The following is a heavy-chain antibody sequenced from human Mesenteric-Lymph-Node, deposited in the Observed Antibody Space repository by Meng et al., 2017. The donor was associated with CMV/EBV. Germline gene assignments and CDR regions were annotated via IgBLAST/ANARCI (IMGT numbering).Heavy chain of an antibody. V-gene: IGHV1-2*02. Sequence: ASVKVSCKASGYTFTGYYMHWVRQAPGQGLEWMGWINPNSGGTNYAQKFQGRVTMTRDTSISTAYMEPSRLRSDDTAVYYCARDDARYNWNDVYHYWGQGTLVTVSS. CDR3: ARDDARYNWNDVYHY. CDR2: INPNSGGT. CDR1: GYTFTGYY. D-gene: IGHD1-1*01. J-gene: IGHJ4*02.